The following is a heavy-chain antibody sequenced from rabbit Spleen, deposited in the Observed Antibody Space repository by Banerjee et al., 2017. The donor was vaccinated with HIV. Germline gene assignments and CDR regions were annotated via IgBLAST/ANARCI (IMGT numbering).Heavy chain of an antibody. CDR2: IYTGNNKN. CDR3: ARDAGSYDYIDGYFNL. CDR1: GFSFSSSYD. J-gene: IGHJ4*01. D-gene: IGHD8-1*01. V-gene: IGHV1S45*01. Sequence: QEQLVESGGGLVQPGASLTLTCTASGFSFSSSYDMCWVRQAPGRGLEWIGCIYTGNNKNYYASWAKGRFTISKTSSTMVTLQITSLTAADTATYFCARDAGSYDYIDGYFNLWGPGTLVTVS.